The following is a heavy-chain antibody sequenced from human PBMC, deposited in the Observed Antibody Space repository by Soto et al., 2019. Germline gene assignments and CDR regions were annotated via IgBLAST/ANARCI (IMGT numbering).Heavy chain of an antibody. CDR1: GCGIRNSTYY. CDR3: ARVGSSWYLGMDV. J-gene: IGHJ6*02. CDR2: IYYSGST. Sequence: LPLTCTVSGCGIRNSTYYRGWTRQPPGKGLEWIGYIYYSGSTNYNPSLKSRVTISVDTSKNQFSLKLSSVTAADTAVYYCARVGSSWYLGMDVWGQGTTVTVSS. V-gene: IGHV4-61*05. D-gene: IGHD6-13*01.